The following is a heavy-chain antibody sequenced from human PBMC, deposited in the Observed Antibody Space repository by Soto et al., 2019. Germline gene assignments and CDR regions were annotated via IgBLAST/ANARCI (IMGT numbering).Heavy chain of an antibody. CDR2: ISGSGGST. CDR1: GFTFSSYA. J-gene: IGHJ6*02. V-gene: IGHV3-23*01. Sequence: GESLKISCAASGFTFSSYAMSWVRQAPGKGLEWVSAISGSGGSTYYADSVKGRFTISRDNSKNTLYLQMNSLRAEDTAVYYCAKSPLRYCSSTSCYPPPDYYYYYGMDVWGQGTTVTVSS. D-gene: IGHD2-2*01. CDR3: AKSPLRYCSSTSCYPPPDYYYYYGMDV.